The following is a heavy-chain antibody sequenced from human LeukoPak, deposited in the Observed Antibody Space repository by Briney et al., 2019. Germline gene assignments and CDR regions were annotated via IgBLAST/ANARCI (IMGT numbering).Heavy chain of an antibody. CDR3: GRYSSGWPHYFDY. V-gene: IGHV3-21*01. Sequence: GGSLRLSCAASGFTFNSYSMNWVRQAPGKGLEWVSSISSSSSYIYYADSVKGRFTISRDNAKNSLYLQMNSLRAEDTAVYYCGRYSSGWPHYFDYWGQGTLVTVSS. D-gene: IGHD6-19*01. CDR1: GFTFNSYS. CDR2: ISSSSSYI. J-gene: IGHJ4*02.